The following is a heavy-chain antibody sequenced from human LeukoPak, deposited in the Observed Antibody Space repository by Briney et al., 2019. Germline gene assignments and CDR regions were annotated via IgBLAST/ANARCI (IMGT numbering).Heavy chain of an antibody. CDR2: ISYSGTT. D-gene: IGHD1-26*01. V-gene: IGHV4-59*01. CDR1: GASISSYY. Sequence: SETLSLTCTVSGASISSYYWSWIRQPPGKGLEWLGYISYSGTTDYNPSLKSRVTISVDTSKNHFSLKLSSVTAADTALYYCAREGGSHRDFDFWGQGIPVTVSS. J-gene: IGHJ4*02. CDR3: AREGGSHRDFDF.